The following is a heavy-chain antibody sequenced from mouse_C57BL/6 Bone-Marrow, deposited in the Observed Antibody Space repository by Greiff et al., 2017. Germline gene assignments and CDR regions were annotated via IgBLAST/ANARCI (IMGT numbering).Heavy chain of an antibody. CDR3: TRDIDY. Sequence: VKLQESGAELVRPGASVTLSCKASGYTFTDYEMHWVKQTPVHGLEWIGAIDPETGGTAYNQKFKGKAILTADKSSSTAYMELRSLTSEDSAVYYCTRDIDYWGQGTSVTVSS. J-gene: IGHJ4*01. CDR1: GYTFTDYE. CDR2: IDPETGGT. V-gene: IGHV1-15*01.